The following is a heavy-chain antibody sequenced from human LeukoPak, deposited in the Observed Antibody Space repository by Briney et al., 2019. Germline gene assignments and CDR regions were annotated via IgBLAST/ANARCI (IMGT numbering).Heavy chain of an antibody. V-gene: IGHV6-1*01. Sequence: LQTLSLTCAISGDSVSSNSVTWNWIRQSPSRGLEWLGRTYYRSTWYNDYAVSVRGRITVNPDTSKNQFPLHLNSVTPEDTAVYYCARRLTQYDCFDPWGQGILVTVSS. CDR1: GDSVSSNSVT. D-gene: IGHD2-2*01. J-gene: IGHJ5*02. CDR3: ARRLTQYDCFDP. CDR2: TYYRSTWYN.